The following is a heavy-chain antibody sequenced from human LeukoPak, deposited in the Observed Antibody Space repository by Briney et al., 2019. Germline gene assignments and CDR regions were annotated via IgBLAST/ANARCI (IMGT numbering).Heavy chain of an antibody. CDR3: ARCRHDSSGYYYDYFDY. J-gene: IGHJ4*02. D-gene: IGHD3-22*01. V-gene: IGHV5-51*01. CDR2: IYPGDSDT. Sequence: AGESLKISCKGSGYSFTSYWIGWVRQMPGKGLEWMGIIYPGDSDTRYSPSFQGQVTISADKSISTAYLQWSSLKASDTAMYYCARCRHDSSGYYYDYFDYWGQGTLVTVSS. CDR1: GYSFTSYW.